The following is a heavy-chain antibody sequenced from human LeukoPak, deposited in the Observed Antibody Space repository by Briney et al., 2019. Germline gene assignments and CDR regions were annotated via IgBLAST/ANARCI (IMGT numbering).Heavy chain of an antibody. CDR3: ARTREQWQVLDY. J-gene: IGHJ4*02. V-gene: IGHV3-30*03. D-gene: IGHD6-19*01. CDR1: GLSFGSYG. Sequence: GGSLRLFCAASGLSFGSYGMHWVRQAPGKWLEWVAVISHEGSNKYYADSVRGRFTISRDNSKNMVYLQMNSLRADDTAVYYCARTREQWQVLDYWGQGTLVTVSS. CDR2: ISHEGSNK.